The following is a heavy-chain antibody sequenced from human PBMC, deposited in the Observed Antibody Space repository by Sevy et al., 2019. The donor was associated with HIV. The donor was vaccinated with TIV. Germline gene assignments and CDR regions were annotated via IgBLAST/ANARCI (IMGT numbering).Heavy chain of an antibody. V-gene: IGHV4-59*01. CDR3: ARDGRYAHNWFDP. J-gene: IGHJ5*02. CDR2: IYYSGST. Sequence: SEILSLTCTVSGGSISSYYWSWIRQPPGKGLEWIGYIYYSGSTNYNPSLKSRVTISVDTSKNQFSLKLSSVTATDIAMYYCARDGRYAHNWFDPWGQGTLVTVSS. CDR1: GGSISSYY. D-gene: IGHD2-2*01.